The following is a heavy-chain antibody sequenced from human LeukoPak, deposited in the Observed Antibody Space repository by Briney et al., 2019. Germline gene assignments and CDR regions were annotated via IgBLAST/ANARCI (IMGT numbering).Heavy chain of an antibody. Sequence: SETLSLTCAVSGGSISSGGYSWSWIRQPPGKGLEWIGYIYHSGSTYYNPSLKSRLTISVDTSKKQFSLKLSSVTAADTAVYYCARWDDSSRSFENWGQGTLVTVSS. D-gene: IGHD3-22*01. V-gene: IGHV4-30-2*01. CDR3: ARWDDSSRSFEN. CDR1: GGSISSGGYS. CDR2: IYHSGST. J-gene: IGHJ4*02.